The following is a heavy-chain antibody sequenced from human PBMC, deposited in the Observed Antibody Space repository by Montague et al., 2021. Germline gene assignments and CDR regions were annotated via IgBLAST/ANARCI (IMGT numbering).Heavy chain of an antibody. CDR3: AKQDYFVSGTSYKGLGP. D-gene: IGHD3-10*01. V-gene: IGHV4-59*08. J-gene: IGHJ5*02. CDR2: MFYGGAT. CDR1: SGSIFHAH. Sequence: SETLSLTCTVSSGSIFHAHWSWVRQPPGKGLEWLGSMFYGGATSNNPSLKSRVTMSIDTSTNQFSLKLSFVTAADTAVYYCAKQDYFVSGTSYKGLGPWGQGILVTVSS.